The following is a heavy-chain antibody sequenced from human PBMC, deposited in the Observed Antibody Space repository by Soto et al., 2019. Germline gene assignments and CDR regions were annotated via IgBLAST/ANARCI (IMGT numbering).Heavy chain of an antibody. J-gene: IGHJ5*02. CDR1: GGSFSGYY. Sequence: SETLSLTCAVYGGSFSGYYWSWIRQPPGKGLEWIGEINHSGSTNCNPSLKSRVTISVDTSKNQFSLKLSSVTAADTAVYYCARGFGLRYYPSWFDPWGQAPLVTVSS. CDR3: ARGFGLRYYPSWFDP. V-gene: IGHV4-34*01. D-gene: IGHD3-9*01. CDR2: INHSGST.